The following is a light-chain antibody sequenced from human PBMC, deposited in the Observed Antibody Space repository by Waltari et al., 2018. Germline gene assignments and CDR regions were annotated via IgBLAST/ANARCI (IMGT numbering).Light chain of an antibody. J-gene: IGKJ1*01. Sequence: DIVMTQSPLSLPVTPGEPASISCRSSQSPLHSNGYNYLDWYLQKPGQSPQLLIYLGSSRASGVPDRFSGSGSGTDFTLKISRVEAEDVGVYYCMQALQTPWTFGQGTKVEIK. CDR3: MQALQTPWT. CDR2: LGS. V-gene: IGKV2-28*01. CDR1: QSPLHSNGYNY.